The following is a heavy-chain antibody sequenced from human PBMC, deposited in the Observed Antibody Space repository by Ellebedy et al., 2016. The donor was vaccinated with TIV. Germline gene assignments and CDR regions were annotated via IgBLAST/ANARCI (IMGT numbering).Heavy chain of an antibody. CDR1: GYTFTGYY. CDR2: INPNSGGT. Sequence: ASVKVSCKASGYTFTGYYMHWVRQAPGQGLEWMGWINPNSGGTNYAQKFQGRVTMTRDTSISTAYMELSRLRSDDTAVYYCARPDTAMVFYGMDVWGQGTTVTVSS. D-gene: IGHD5-18*01. J-gene: IGHJ6*02. V-gene: IGHV1-2*02. CDR3: ARPDTAMVFYGMDV.